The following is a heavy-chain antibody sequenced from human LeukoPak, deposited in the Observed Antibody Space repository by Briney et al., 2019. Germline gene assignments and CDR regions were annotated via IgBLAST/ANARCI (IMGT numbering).Heavy chain of an antibody. Sequence: PSETLSLTCAVYGGSFSGYYWSWIRQPPGKGLEWIGEIYHSGSTNYNPSLKSRVTISVDKSNNQFSLKLSSVTAADTAVYYCARALRGTFDYWGQGTLVTVSS. D-gene: IGHD3-16*01. CDR1: GGSFSGYY. V-gene: IGHV4-34*01. CDR2: IYHSGST. J-gene: IGHJ4*02. CDR3: ARALRGTFDY.